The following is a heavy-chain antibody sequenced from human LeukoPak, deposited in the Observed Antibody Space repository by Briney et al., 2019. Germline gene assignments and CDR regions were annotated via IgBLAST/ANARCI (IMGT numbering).Heavy chain of an antibody. V-gene: IGHV1-2*02. CDR3: ARSLAYCGGDCPIHY. CDR2: INPNSGGT. Sequence: ASVKVSCKASGYTFTGYYMHWVRQAPGQGLEWMGWINPNSGGTNYAQKFQGRVTMTRDTSISTAHMELSRLRSDDTAVYYCARSLAYCGGDCPIHYWGQGTLVTVSS. J-gene: IGHJ4*02. D-gene: IGHD2-21*02. CDR1: GYTFTGYY.